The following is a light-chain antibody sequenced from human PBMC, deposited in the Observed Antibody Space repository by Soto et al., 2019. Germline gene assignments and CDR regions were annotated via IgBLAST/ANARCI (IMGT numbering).Light chain of an antibody. V-gene: IGKV2-30*01. J-gene: IGKJ1*01. CDR2: LAA. Sequence: DVVMTPSPVSLSATLGQPASISCRSSASLRYDDGDTCLIWCHQRPGQAPRRLIYLAAKRDSGVPDRFSGSGSGTDFTLKISRVEAEDLGVYYCIQGKNSPPTLGQGTKVDI. CDR3: IQGKNSPPT. CDR1: ASLRYDDGDTC.